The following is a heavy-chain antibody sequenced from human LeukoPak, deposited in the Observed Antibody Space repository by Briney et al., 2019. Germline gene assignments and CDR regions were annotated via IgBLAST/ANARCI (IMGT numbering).Heavy chain of an antibody. J-gene: IGHJ4*02. Sequence: SETLSLTCTVSGGSISSGGYYWSWIRQHPGKGLEWIGYIYYSGSAYYNPSLKSRLTISVDTSENQFSLKLNSVTAADTAVYYCARGRGYFNYIFDYWGQGTLVTVSS. D-gene: IGHD5-24*01. CDR1: GGSISSGGYY. CDR3: ARGRGYFNYIFDY. V-gene: IGHV4-31*03. CDR2: IYYSGSA.